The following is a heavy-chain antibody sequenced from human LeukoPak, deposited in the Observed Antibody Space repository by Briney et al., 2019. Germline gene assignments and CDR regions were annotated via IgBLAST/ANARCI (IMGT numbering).Heavy chain of an antibody. J-gene: IGHJ5*02. D-gene: IGHD3-22*01. CDR3: ARDVSGYAWFDP. CDR2: IYYTGAA. Sequence: SETLSLTCTVSGGSISGSFWSWIRQSPGEGLEFIGYIYYTGAASYNPSLNSRVSMSVDMSKNQFSLKLNSVTAADTAVYYCARDVSGYAWFDPWGQGTLVTVSS. CDR1: GGSISGSF. V-gene: IGHV4-59*01.